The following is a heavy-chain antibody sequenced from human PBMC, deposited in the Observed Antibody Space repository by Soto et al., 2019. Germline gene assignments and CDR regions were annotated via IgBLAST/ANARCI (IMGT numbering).Heavy chain of an antibody. D-gene: IGHD6-19*01. V-gene: IGHV4-34*01. CDR2: IHHSGST. J-gene: IGHJ6*03. CDR1: GGSFSGYY. CDR3: ARGREIAVAGLYYYYYMDV. Sequence: QVQLQQWGAGLLKPSETLSLTCAVYGGSFSGYYWSWIRQPPGKGLEWIGEIHHSGSTNYNPSLKSRVTISVDTAKNLFSMQLSSVAAADTAVYYCARGREIAVAGLYYYYYMDVWGKGTTVTVSS.